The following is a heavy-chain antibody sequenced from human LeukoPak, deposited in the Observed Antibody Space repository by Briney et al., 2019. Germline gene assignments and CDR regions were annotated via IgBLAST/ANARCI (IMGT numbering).Heavy chain of an antibody. CDR2: IYYSGSP. CDR3: ARQLAAAGHFDY. Sequence: KPSETLSLTCTVSGGSISSSIYYWGWIRQPPGKGLEWIGRIYYSGSPYYNPALKSRVTISVDTSKNQFSLKLSSVTAADTAVYYCARQLAAAGHFDYWGQGTLVTVSS. J-gene: IGHJ4*02. D-gene: IGHD6-13*01. V-gene: IGHV4-39*01. CDR1: GGSISSSIYY.